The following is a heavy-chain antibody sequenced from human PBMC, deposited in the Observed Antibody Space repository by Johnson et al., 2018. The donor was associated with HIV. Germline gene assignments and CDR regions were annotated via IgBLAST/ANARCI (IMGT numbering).Heavy chain of an antibody. D-gene: IGHD5-24*01. CDR2: ISYDGSNK. CDR1: GFTFSSYG. V-gene: IGHV3-30*03. J-gene: IGHJ3*02. Sequence: QVQLVESGGGVVQPGRSLRLSCAASGFTFSSYGMHWVRQAPGKGLEWVAVISYDGSNKYYADSVKGRFPIPRDNSKHTLSLKMNSLRPEDPAVYYCARDGRDGYNYRWLWGALDIWGQGTMVTVS. CDR3: ARDGRDGYNYRWLWGALDI.